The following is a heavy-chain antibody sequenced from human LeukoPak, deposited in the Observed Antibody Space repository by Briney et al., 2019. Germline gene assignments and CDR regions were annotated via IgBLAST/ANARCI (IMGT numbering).Heavy chain of an antibody. V-gene: IGHV3-23*01. CDR1: GFTFSSYA. CDR2: IIGSGGYT. D-gene: IGHD1-26*01. J-gene: IGHJ4*02. Sequence: GGSLRLSCAASGFTFSSYAMSWVRQAPGKGLEWVSAIIGSGGYTYSADSVKGRFTISRDNSKNTLSLQMDSLRAEDTAVYYCVKQRGIYLHFYYWGEGTLVTVSS. CDR3: VKQRGIYLHFYY.